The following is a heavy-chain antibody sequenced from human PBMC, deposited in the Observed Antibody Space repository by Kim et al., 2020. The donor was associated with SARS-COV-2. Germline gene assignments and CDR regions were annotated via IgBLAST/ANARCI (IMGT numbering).Heavy chain of an antibody. V-gene: IGHV3-13*01. CDR3: ARGYSSSWYWAFDI. J-gene: IGHJ3*02. Sequence: GGPLRLSCAASGFTFSSYDMHWVRQATGKGLEWVSSIGTAGDTYYPGSVKGRFTISRENAKNSLYLQMNSLRAGDTAVYYCARGYSSSWYWAFDIWGQGTMVTVSS. CDR1: GFTFSSYD. CDR2: IGTAGDT. D-gene: IGHD6-13*01.